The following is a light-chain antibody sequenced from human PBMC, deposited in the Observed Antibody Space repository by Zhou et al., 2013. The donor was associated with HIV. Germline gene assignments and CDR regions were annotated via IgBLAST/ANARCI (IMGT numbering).Light chain of an antibody. V-gene: IGKV1-39*01. J-gene: IGKJ2*01. CDR2: AAS. CDR3: QQSHSTPPYT. Sequence: DVQMAQSPSSLSASVGDRVTITCRASQSISIYLNWYQQKPGKAPKLLIYAASSLQSGVPSRFSGSGSGTDFTLTISSLQPEDFATYYCQQSHSTPPYTFGQGTKLEIK. CDR1: QSISIY.